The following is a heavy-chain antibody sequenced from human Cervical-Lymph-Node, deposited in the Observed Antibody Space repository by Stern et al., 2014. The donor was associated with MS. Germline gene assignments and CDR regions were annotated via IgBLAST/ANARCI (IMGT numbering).Heavy chain of an antibody. Sequence: VQLVQSGAEVKKPGASVKVSCKASGYSFIDYYIHWVRQAPGQGLEWIGRINPKNGGTDFAQKFQGRVTMTRDTSTSTAYMEVNNLRSDDTAVYSCATLDDLNNYFDYWGQGTLVTVSS. D-gene: IGHD3-3*02. J-gene: IGHJ4*02. V-gene: IGHV1-2*06. CDR2: INPKNGGT. CDR3: ATLDDLNNYFDY. CDR1: GYSFIDYY.